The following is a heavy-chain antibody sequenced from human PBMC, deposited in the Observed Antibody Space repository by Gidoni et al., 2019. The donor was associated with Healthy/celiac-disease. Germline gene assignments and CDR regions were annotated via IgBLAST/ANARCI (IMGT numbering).Heavy chain of an antibody. CDR1: GGSISSSSYY. V-gene: IGHV4-39*01. Sequence: QLQLQESGPGLVKPSETLSLTCTVSGGSISSSSYYWGWSRQPPGKGLEWSGSIHYSGGTYYNPSLKSRVTISVDTSKNQFSLKLSSVTAADTAVYYGARRSMVRGLTFDYWGQGTLVTVSS. CDR2: IHYSGGT. CDR3: ARRSMVRGLTFDY. D-gene: IGHD3-10*01. J-gene: IGHJ4*02.